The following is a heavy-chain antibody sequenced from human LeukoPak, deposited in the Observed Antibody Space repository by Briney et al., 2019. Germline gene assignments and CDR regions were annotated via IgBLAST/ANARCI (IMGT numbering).Heavy chain of an antibody. Sequence: PSETLSLTCTVSGGSISSSSYYWGWIRQPPGKGLEWIGSIYYSGSTYYNPSLKSRVTISVDTSKNQFSLKLSSVTAADTAVYYCARDPVDGIVVVGTGDYWGQGTLVTVSS. CDR3: ARDPVDGIVVVGTGDY. J-gene: IGHJ4*02. CDR1: GGSISSSSYY. V-gene: IGHV4-39*07. D-gene: IGHD3-22*01. CDR2: IYYSGST.